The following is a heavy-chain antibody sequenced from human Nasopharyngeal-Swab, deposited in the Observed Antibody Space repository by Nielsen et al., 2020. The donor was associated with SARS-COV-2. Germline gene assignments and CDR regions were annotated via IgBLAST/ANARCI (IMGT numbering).Heavy chain of an antibody. CDR2: IYYSGST. J-gene: IGHJ4*02. D-gene: IGHD3-22*01. CDR3: VRHPYYYYSRGYYSPVTVDS. CDR1: GGSISSGGYY. V-gene: IGHV4-31*03. Sequence: SETLSLTCTVSGGSISSGGYYWSWIRQHPGKGLEWIGYIYYSGSTYYNPSLKSRVTISVDTSKNQFSLKLSSVTAADTAVYYCVRHPYYYYSRGYYSPVTVDSWGQGTLVTVSS.